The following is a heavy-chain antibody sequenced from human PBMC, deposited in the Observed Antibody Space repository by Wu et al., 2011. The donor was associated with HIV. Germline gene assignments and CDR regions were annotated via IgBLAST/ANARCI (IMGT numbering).Heavy chain of an antibody. J-gene: IGHJ6*02. D-gene: IGHD3-10*01. CDR3: ARDGEYQVLHHYYTGMDV. V-gene: IGHV1-18*01. Sequence: QVQLVQSGAEVKKPGASVRVSCKTSGYPFSRYGISWVRQAPGQGLVWMAWISPNNGETKYGQKFQGRLTVTSDTSTSTAYTEVRSLRSDDTAVYYCARDGEYQVLHHYYTGMDVWGQGSTVIVSS. CDR2: ISPNNGET. CDR1: GYPFSRYG.